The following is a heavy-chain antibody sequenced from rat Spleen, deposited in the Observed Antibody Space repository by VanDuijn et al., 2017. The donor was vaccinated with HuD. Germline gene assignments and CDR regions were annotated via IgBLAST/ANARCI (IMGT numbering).Heavy chain of an antibody. CDR3: ARDNNYKAY. CDR2: INSAGST. D-gene: IGHD1-10*01. V-gene: IGHV3-3*01. CDR1: DYSITSSYG. J-gene: IGHJ2*01. Sequence: EVQLQESGPGLVKPSQSLSLTCSVTDYSITSSYGWSWIREFPGNKLEWMGYINSAGSTNYNPSLKSRISITRDTSKNQFFLQVNSVTTEDTATYYCARDNNYKAYWGQGVMVTVSS.